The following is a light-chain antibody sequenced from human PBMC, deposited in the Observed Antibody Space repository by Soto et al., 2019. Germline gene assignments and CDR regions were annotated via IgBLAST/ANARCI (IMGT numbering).Light chain of an antibody. CDR3: SSYTSRTPRV. CDR1: SSDVGDYNY. V-gene: IGLV2-14*01. Sequence: QSALTQPASVSGSPGQSITISCTGTSSDVGDYNYVSWYQQHPGKAPKLMIYDVSNRPSGVSNRFSGSKSGSTASLTFSGLQAEDEADYYCSSYTSRTPRVFGTGTKLTVL. J-gene: IGLJ1*01. CDR2: DVS.